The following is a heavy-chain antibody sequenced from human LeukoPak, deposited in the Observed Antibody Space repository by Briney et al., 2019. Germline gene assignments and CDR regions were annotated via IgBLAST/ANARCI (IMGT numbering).Heavy chain of an antibody. Sequence: PSETLSLTCTVSGGSISSSSYYWGWIRQPPGKGLEWIGSIYYSGRTYYNPSLKSRVTISVDTSKNQFSLRLSSVTAADTAVYYCARLTVGSDALDIWGQGTMVTVSS. CDR2: IYYSGRT. CDR3: ARLTVGSDALDI. J-gene: IGHJ3*02. V-gene: IGHV4-39*01. D-gene: IGHD1-26*01. CDR1: GGSISSSSYY.